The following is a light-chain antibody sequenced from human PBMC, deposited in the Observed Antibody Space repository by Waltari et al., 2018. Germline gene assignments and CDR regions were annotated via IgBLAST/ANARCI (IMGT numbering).Light chain of an antibody. CDR1: QNIGSW. J-gene: IGKJ1*01. CDR3: QQANNFPRT. Sequence: DIQMTQSPSFVSAFVGDRVTISCRASQNIGSWLAWYQQKPGQAPKLLIYSASSLQSGGPSRFSGTGSGTDFTLTISSLQPEDFATYYCQQANNFPRTFGQGTKVEI. CDR2: SAS. V-gene: IGKV1-12*01.